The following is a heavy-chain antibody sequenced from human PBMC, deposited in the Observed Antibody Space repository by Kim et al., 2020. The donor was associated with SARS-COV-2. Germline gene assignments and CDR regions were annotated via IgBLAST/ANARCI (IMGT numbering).Heavy chain of an antibody. CDR3: SSRPA. Sequence: IKQDGREKHYVDAVKGRFTISRDNANNSLYLQMNSMRTEDTAVYYCSSRPAWGQGTLVTVSS. J-gene: IGHJ5*02. CDR2: IKQDGREK. V-gene: IGHV3-7*01.